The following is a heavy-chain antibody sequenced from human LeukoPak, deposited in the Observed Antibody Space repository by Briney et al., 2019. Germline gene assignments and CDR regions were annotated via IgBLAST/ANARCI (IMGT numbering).Heavy chain of an antibody. Sequence: SETLSLTCTVSGGSISSYYWSWIRQPPGKGLEWIGYIYTSGSTNYNPSLKSRVTISVDTSKNQFSLKLSSVTAADTAVYYCARQIASAGTAGFDFWGQGALVTASS. J-gene: IGHJ4*02. D-gene: IGHD6-13*01. V-gene: IGHV4-4*09. CDR3: ARQIASAGTAGFDF. CDR1: GGSISSYY. CDR2: IYTSGST.